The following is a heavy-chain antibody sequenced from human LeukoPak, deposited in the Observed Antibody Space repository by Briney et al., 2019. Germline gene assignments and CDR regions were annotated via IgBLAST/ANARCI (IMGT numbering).Heavy chain of an antibody. Sequence: GRSLRLSCAASGFTFSSYAMHWVRQAPGKGLEWVEVISYDGSNKYYADSVKGRFTISRDNSKNTLYLQMNSLRAEDTAVYYCARDSVAYGSGSYFFDYWGQGTLVTVSS. CDR2: ISYDGSNK. CDR1: GFTFSSYA. J-gene: IGHJ4*02. CDR3: ARDSVAYGSGSYFFDY. D-gene: IGHD3-10*01. V-gene: IGHV3-30-3*01.